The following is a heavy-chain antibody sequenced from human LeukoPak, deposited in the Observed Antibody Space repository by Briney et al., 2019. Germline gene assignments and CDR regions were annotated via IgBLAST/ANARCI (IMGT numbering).Heavy chain of an antibody. CDR3: ARTTEAHSWRTRYYDYYMDV. D-gene: IGHD6-13*01. CDR2: IETSGNT. V-gene: IGHV4-4*07. CDR1: GGSISSYY. J-gene: IGHJ6*03. Sequence: PSETLSLTCTVSGGSISSYYWSWIRQPAGKGLEWIGRIETSGNTNYKPSLKSRVTMSVDTSKNQFSLKLSSVTAADTAVYYCARTTEAHSWRTRYYDYYMDVWGKGTTVTVSS.